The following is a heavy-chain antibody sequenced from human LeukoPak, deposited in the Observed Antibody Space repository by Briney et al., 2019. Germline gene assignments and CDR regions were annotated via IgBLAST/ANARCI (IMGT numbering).Heavy chain of an antibody. CDR3: ASRGGSWP. V-gene: IGHV4-34*01. J-gene: IGHJ5*02. Sequence: SETLSLTCAVYGGSFSGYYWSWIRQPPGKGLEWIGEINHSGSTNYNPSLKSRVTISVDTSKNQFSLKLSSVTAADTAVYYCASRGGSWPWGQGTLVTASS. CDR2: INHSGST. CDR1: GGSFSGYY. D-gene: IGHD6-13*01.